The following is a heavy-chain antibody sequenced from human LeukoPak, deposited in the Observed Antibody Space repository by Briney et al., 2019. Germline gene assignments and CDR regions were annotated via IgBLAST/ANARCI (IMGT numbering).Heavy chain of an antibody. CDR2: IYPGDSDT. CDR3: VRQPPAGSGGYYYYIDV. J-gene: IGHJ6*03. D-gene: IGHD3-10*01. V-gene: IGHV5-51*01. Sequence: GESLKISCKGSGYSFTSYWIAWVRQMPGKGLEWMGIIYPGDSDTRYSPSFQGQVTISADKSISTAYLQWSSLKASDTAMYYCVRQPPAGSGGYYYYIDVWGKGTTVTVSS. CDR1: GYSFTSYW.